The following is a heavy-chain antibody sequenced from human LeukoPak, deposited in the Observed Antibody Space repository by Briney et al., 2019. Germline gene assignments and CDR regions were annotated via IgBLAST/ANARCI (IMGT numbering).Heavy chain of an antibody. D-gene: IGHD3-9*01. CDR3: ARGLQYYDILTGYYDPY. CDR1: GYIFTSYD. CDR2: MNPNSGNT. V-gene: IGHV1-8*01. J-gene: IGHJ4*02. Sequence: GASVKVSCKASGYIFTSYDINWVRQATGQGLEWMGWMNPNSGNTGYAQKFQGRVTMTRNTSISTAYMELSSLRSEDTAVYYCARGLQYYDILTGYYDPYWGQGTLVTVSS.